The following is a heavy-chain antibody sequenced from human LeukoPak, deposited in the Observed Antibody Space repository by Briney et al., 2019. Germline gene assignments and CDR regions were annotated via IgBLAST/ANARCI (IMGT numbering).Heavy chain of an antibody. Sequence: SETLSLTCAVYGGSFSGYYWSWIRQPPGKGLEWIGEINHSGSTNYNPSLKSRVTISVDTSKNQFSLKLSSVTAADTAVYYCANSHILTGYYTWGQGTLVTVSS. D-gene: IGHD3-9*01. CDR1: GGSFSGYY. V-gene: IGHV4-34*01. CDR2: INHSGST. J-gene: IGHJ4*02. CDR3: ANSHILTGYYT.